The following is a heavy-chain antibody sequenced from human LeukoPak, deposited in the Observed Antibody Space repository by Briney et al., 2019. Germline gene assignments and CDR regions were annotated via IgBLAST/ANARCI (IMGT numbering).Heavy chain of an antibody. CDR1: GFTFSSYG. V-gene: IGHV3-33*06. CDR2: VWYDGSNK. Sequence: GRSLRLSCAASGFTFSSYGMHWVRQAPAKGLEWVAVVWYDGSNKYYAESVKGRFTISRDNSKNTLSLQMNSLRAEDTAVYYCAKDGPQMVPYYNYYMDVWGKGTTVTVSS. CDR3: AKDGPQMVPYYNYYMDV. J-gene: IGHJ6*03. D-gene: IGHD3-10*01.